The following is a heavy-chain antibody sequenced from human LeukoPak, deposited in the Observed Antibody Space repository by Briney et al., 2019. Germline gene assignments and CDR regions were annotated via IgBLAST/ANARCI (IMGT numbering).Heavy chain of an antibody. CDR2: ISYDGSNK. Sequence: GRSLRLSCAASGFTFSSYGMHWVRQAPGKGLEWVAVISYDGSNKYYADSVKGRFTISRDNSKNTLYLQMNSLRAEDTAVYYCARGAMGAWNDHWGQGTLVTVSS. V-gene: IGHV3-30*03. D-gene: IGHD1-1*01. CDR3: ARGAMGAWNDH. CDR1: GFTFSSYG. J-gene: IGHJ5*02.